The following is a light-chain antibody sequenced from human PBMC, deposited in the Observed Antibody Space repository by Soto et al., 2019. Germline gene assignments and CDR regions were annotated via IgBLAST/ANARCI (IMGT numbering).Light chain of an antibody. V-gene: IGLV2-14*01. CDR2: EVS. Sequence: QSVLTQHASVSGSPGQSITISCTGTSSDVGGYNYVSWYQHHPGKAPKLIIYEVSDRPSGVSNRFSGSKSGNTASLTISGLQAEDEADYFCSSYTNTDTRVLFGGGSKLTVL. J-gene: IGLJ2*01. CDR3: SSYTNTDTRVL. CDR1: SSDVGGYNY.